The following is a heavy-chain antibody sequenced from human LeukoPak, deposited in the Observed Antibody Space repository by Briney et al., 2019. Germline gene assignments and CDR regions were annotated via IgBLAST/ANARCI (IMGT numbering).Heavy chain of an antibody. CDR1: GFTFDDYA. CDR3: AKGGVLLWFGETYFDY. Sequence: GGSLRLSCAASGFTFDDYAMHWVRQAPGKGLEWVSGIGWNSGSIDYADSVKGRFTISRDNAKNSLYLQMNSLRAEDTALYYCAKGGVLLWFGETYFDYWGQGTLVTVSS. J-gene: IGHJ4*02. D-gene: IGHD3-10*01. CDR2: IGWNSGSI. V-gene: IGHV3-9*01.